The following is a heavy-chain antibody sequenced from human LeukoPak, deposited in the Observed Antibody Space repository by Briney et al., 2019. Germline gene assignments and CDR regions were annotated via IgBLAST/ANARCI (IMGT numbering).Heavy chain of an antibody. J-gene: IGHJ2*01. CDR3: ARPSFMVRGVMRHWYFDL. CDR2: IYYSGST. Sequence: SETLSLTCTVSGGSISSYYWSWIRQPPGKGLEWIGYIYYSGSTNYNPSLKSRVTISVDTSKNQFSLKLSSVTAADTAVYYCARPSFMVRGVMRHWYFDLWGRGTLVTISS. D-gene: IGHD3-10*01. CDR1: GGSISSYY. V-gene: IGHV4-59*01.